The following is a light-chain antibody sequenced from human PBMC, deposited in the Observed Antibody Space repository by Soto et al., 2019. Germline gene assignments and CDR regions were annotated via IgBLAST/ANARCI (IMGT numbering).Light chain of an antibody. CDR2: GTS. V-gene: IGKV3-20*01. J-gene: IGKJ1*01. CDR1: QSVTDNY. Sequence: EIVLTQSPGTLSLSPGERATLSCRASQSVTDNYLSWYQQRPGQAPRLLIYGTSSRATGIPDRFSGSGSGTDFTLTISRLEPEDSAVYYCQHYGNSPTFGQGTKVEIK. CDR3: QHYGNSPT.